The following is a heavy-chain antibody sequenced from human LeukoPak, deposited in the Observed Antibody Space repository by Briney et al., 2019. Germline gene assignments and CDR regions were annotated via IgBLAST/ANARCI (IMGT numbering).Heavy chain of an antibody. D-gene: IGHD5-12*01. J-gene: IGHJ4*02. CDR1: GFTFSIYG. CDR2: ISGSGGST. CDR3: AKDLSGGYDYFDY. Sequence: QSGGSLRLSCAASGFTFSIYGMSWVRQAPGKGLEWVSAISGSGGSTYYTDSVKGRFTISRDNSKNTLYLQMKSLRAEDTAVYYCAKDLSGGYDYFDYWGQGTLVTVSS. V-gene: IGHV3-23*01.